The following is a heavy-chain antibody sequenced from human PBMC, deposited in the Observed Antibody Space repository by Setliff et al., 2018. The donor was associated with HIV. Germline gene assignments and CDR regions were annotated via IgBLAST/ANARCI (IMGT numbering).Heavy chain of an antibody. D-gene: IGHD6-13*01. Sequence: GESLKISCQAFGFPFTTYWIGWVRQMPGKGLEWMGIIYPGDSDTRYSPSFQGQVTISADKSISTAYLQWSSLKASDTAMYYCARRGSSWYYFDYWGQGTLVTVSS. CDR2: IYPGDSDT. J-gene: IGHJ4*02. CDR1: GFPFTTYW. CDR3: ARRGSSWYYFDY. V-gene: IGHV5-51*01.